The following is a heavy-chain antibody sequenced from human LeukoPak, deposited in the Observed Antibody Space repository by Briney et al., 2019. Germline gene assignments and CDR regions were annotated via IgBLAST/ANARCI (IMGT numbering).Heavy chain of an antibody. CDR2: IYYSKNT. CDR3: VSPRGFSYGYFDY. D-gene: IGHD5-18*01. V-gene: IGHV4-39*01. CDR1: GGSISSSSYY. J-gene: IGHJ4*02. Sequence: PSETLSLTCTVSGGSISSSSYYWGWIRQPPGKGLEWIGSIYYSKNTYYNPSLKSRVTISADTSKNQFSLTLGSVSATDTAVYYCVSPRGFSYGYFDYWGQGTLSPSPQ.